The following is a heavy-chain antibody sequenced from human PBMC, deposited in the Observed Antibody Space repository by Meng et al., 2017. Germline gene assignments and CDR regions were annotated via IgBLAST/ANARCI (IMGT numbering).Heavy chain of an antibody. J-gene: IGHJ4*02. CDR2: IFPDDSDT. CDR3: ARKGKNTYNIYYFDY. CDR1: GYSFTSYW. Sequence: GESLKISCKGSGYSFTSYWIGWVRQMPGKGPEWMGIIFPDDSDTRYSPSFQGQVTISADKSNNTAYLQRSSLKASDTAIYYCARKGKNTYNIYYFDYWGQGALVTVSS. D-gene: IGHD1-1*01. V-gene: IGHV5-51*01.